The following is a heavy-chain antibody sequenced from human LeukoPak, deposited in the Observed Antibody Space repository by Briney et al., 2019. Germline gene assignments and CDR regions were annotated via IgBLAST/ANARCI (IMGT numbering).Heavy chain of an antibody. V-gene: IGHV3-23*01. CDR1: GFTFSSYA. Sequence: RGSLRLSCAASGFTFSSYAMSWVRQAPGKGLEWVSAISGSGGSTYYADSVKGRFTTSKDNSKNTLYLQMNSLRAEDTAVYYCAKDLGTMVRGVILGALDYWGQGTLVTVSS. J-gene: IGHJ4*02. CDR3: AKDLGTMVRGVILGALDY. D-gene: IGHD3-10*01. CDR2: ISGSGGST.